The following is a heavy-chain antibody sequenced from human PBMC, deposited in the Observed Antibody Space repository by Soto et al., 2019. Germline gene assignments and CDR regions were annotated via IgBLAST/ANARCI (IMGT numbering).Heavy chain of an antibody. CDR2: ISGSGGST. V-gene: IGHV3-23*01. CDR3: AKDRVPAAAGTGGYFQH. D-gene: IGHD6-13*01. Sequence: GGSLRLSCAASGFTFSSYAMSWVRQAPGKGLEWVSAISGSGGSTYYADSVKGWFTISRDNSKNTLYLQMNSLRAEDTAVYYCAKDRVPAAAGTGGYFQHWGQGTLVTVSS. J-gene: IGHJ1*01. CDR1: GFTFSSYA.